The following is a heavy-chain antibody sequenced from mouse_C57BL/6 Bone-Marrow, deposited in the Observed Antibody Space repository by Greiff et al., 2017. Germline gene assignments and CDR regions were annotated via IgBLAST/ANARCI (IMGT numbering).Heavy chain of an antibody. Sequence: QVQLQQSGAELVRPGTSVKVSCKASGYAFTNYWIEWVKQRPGQGLEWIGVIYPGSGGTNYNEKFKGKATLTADKSSSTAYMQLSSLTSEDSAVYTCAKLGSVYYWGQGTSVTVSS. J-gene: IGHJ4*01. CDR2: IYPGSGGT. CDR1: GYAFTNYW. CDR3: AKLGSVYY. D-gene: IGHD4-1*01. V-gene: IGHV1-54*01.